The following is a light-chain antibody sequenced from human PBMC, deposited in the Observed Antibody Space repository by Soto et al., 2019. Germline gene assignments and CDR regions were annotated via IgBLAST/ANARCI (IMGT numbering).Light chain of an antibody. Sequence: EIVLTQSPGTLSLSPGERATLSCRASQSVGSRLAWYQQKPGQAPRLLISGASSRTAGIPDRFSGSGSGTDFTLTISRLEPEDLALYYCQQYVTSAITFGQGTRLETK. CDR1: QSVGSR. CDR3: QQYVTSAIT. CDR2: GAS. V-gene: IGKV3-20*01. J-gene: IGKJ5*01.